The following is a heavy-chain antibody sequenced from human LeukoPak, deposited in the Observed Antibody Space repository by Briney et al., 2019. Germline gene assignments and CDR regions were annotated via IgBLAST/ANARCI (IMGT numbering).Heavy chain of an antibody. Sequence: GSLRLSCAASGFTFSSYAMSWVRQPPGKGLEWIGSIYYSGSTYYNPSLKSRVTISVDTSKKQFSLKLSSVTAADTAVYYCARRLTCGGDCSPDLNYYYMDVWGKGTTVTVSS. CDR2: IYYSGST. CDR1: GFTFSSYA. V-gene: IGHV4-39*01. J-gene: IGHJ6*03. D-gene: IGHD2-21*01. CDR3: ARRLTCGGDCSPDLNYYYMDV.